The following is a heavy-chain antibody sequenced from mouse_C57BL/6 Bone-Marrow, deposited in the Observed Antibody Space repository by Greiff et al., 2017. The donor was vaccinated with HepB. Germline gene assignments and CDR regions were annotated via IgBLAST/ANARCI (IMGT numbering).Heavy chain of an antibody. V-gene: IGHV1-69*01. CDR3: ARLRYTYFFYAMDY. J-gene: IGHJ4*01. CDR1: GYTFTSYW. D-gene: IGHD5-1-1*01. CDR2: IDPSDSYT. Sequence: QVQLQQSGAELVMPGASVKLSCKASGYTFTSYWMHWVKQRPGQGLEWIGEIDPSDSYTNYNQKFKGKSTLTVDKSSSTAYMQLSSLTSEDSAVYYCARLRYTYFFYAMDYWGQGTSVTVSS.